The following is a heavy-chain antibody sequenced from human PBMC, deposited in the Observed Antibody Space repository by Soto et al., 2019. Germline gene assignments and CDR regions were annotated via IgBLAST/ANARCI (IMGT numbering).Heavy chain of an antibody. CDR1: GISLRHYG. Sequence: GGSLRRSGAHSGISLRHYGMAWGRQGPGMGLEWVSGISGGGSADYTDSVKGRFTISRDSPKNTLYLQMTSLRGEDTAVYFCARAPFSQYSPDSSGFINWGPGTMVTVSS. CDR3: ARAPFSQYSPDSSGFIN. D-gene: IGHD2-15*01. CDR2: ISGGGSA. V-gene: IGHV3-23*01. J-gene: IGHJ4*02.